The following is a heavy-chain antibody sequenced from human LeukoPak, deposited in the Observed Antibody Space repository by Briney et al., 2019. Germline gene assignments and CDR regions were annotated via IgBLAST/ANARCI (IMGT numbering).Heavy chain of an antibody. CDR3: ARLVSSGSWFDY. CDR1: GGSFSGYY. J-gene: IGHJ4*02. V-gene: IGHV4-59*08. D-gene: IGHD6-19*01. Sequence: SETLSLTCAVYGGSFSGYYWSWIRQPPGKGLEWIGYIYYSGSTNYNPSLKSRVTISVDTSKNQFSLKLSSVTAADTAVYYCARLVSSGSWFDYWGQGTLVTVSS. CDR2: IYYSGST.